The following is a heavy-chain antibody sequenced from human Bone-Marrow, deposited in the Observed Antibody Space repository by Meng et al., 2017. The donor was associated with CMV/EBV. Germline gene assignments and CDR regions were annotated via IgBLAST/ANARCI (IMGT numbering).Heavy chain of an antibody. CDR1: EYEFTNYW. Sequence: GGSLRLSCEASEYEFTNYWIGWVRQMPGRGLEWMGIIHPYDSDSRYSPSFQGHVTFSVDRSINTAYLQWRSLQASDTAMYYCARGGTYDFWSTYFTFPFAYWGQG. CDR2: IHPYDSDS. D-gene: IGHD3-3*01. V-gene: IGHV5-51*01. J-gene: IGHJ4*02. CDR3: ARGGTYDFWSTYFTFPFAY.